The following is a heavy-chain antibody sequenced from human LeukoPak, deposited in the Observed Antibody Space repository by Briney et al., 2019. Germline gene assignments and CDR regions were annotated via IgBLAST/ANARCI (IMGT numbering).Heavy chain of an antibody. CDR1: GGSISSGGYY. D-gene: IGHD3-22*01. J-gene: IGHJ5*02. CDR3: ARDRRDYYDSSGYPNWFDP. CDR2: IYYSGST. V-gene: IGHV4-31*03. Sequence: SETLSLTCTVSGGSISSGGYYWSWIRQHPGKGLEWIGYIYYSGSTYYNPSLKSRVTIPVDTSKNQFSLKLSSVTAADTAVYYCARDRRDYYDSSGYPNWFDPWGQGTLVTVSS.